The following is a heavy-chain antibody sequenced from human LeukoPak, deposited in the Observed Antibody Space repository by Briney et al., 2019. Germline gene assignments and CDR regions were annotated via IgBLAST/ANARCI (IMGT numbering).Heavy chain of an antibody. J-gene: IGHJ3*01. CDR3: ASAQKSHGFDV. Sequence: GESLKISCKGSGYRFTCYWIGWVRQMPGRGLEWMGIIYPGDSDTRYTPSFQGQVTMSVDKSISTAYLQWSSLEASVTAMYYCASAQKSHGFDVWGQGIMVTVSS. CDR1: GYRFTCYW. V-gene: IGHV5-51*01. CDR2: IYPGDSDT.